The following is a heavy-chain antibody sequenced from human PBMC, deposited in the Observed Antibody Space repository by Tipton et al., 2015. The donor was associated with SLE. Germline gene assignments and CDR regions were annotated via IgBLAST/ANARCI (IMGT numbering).Heavy chain of an antibody. Sequence: TLSLTCSVSSYSIYNGFYWGWIRQSPGKGLEWIGSIYRSGTAYYNPSLKSRVTMSVDTSKNQFSLKLTSVTAADTAVYYCARGVTIFGVVIMAGYYYYMDVWGKGTTVTVSS. CDR2: IYRSGTA. CDR3: ARGVTIFGVVIMAGYYYYMDV. J-gene: IGHJ6*03. CDR1: SYSIYNGFY. D-gene: IGHD3-3*01. V-gene: IGHV4-38-2*02.